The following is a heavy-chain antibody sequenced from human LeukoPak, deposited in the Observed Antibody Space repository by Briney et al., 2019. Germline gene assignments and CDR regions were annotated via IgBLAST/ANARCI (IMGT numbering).Heavy chain of an antibody. Sequence: PGGSLRLSCAASGFTFSSYWMSWVRQTPGKGLEWVANIKQDGSERYYVDSVKGRFTISRDNAKNSLYLQMNSLRAEDTAVYYCARERYSSSWFDYWGQGTLVTVSS. D-gene: IGHD6-13*01. CDR2: IKQDGSER. CDR3: ARERYSSSWFDY. V-gene: IGHV3-7*01. CDR1: GFTFSSYW. J-gene: IGHJ4*02.